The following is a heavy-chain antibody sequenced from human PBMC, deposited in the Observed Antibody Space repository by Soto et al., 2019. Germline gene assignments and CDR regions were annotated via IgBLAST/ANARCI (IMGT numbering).Heavy chain of an antibody. J-gene: IGHJ4*02. V-gene: IGHV3-21*01. CDR3: ASSQMVVTLDS. CDR1: GFIFSDYS. D-gene: IGHD2-21*02. CDR2: ISAGSSYT. Sequence: SLRLSCAASGFIFSDYSMNWVRQAPGKGLEWVSSISAGSSYTYYADSLKGRFTISRDNAKNSLYLQMNSLRAEDTAVYYCASSQMVVTLDSWGQGTPVTVSS.